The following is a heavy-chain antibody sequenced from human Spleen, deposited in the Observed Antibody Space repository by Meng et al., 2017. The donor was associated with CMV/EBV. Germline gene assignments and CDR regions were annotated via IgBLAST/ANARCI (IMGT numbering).Heavy chain of an antibody. CDR2: VSGYNGDT. CDR3: ARDLGGY. V-gene: IGHV1-18*01. J-gene: IGHJ4*02. Sequence: VRVSCKASGYIFSSFGISWVRQAPGQGLEWMGWVSGYNGDTRYAQMVQGRVTMNADTATSTVYMELRGLRSDDTAVYYCARDLGGYWGQGTLVTVSS. CDR1: GYIFSSFG. D-gene: IGHD7-27*01.